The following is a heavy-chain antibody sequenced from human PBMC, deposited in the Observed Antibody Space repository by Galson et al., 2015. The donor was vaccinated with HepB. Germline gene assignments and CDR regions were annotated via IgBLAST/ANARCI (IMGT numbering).Heavy chain of an antibody. J-gene: IGHJ3*02. Sequence: SVKVSCKASGGTFSSYAISWVRQAPGQGLEWMGGIIPIFGTANYAQKFQGRVTITADESTSTAYMELSSLRSEDTAVYYCARVTGYSYGLGAFDIWGQGTMVTVSS. CDR3: ARVTGYSYGLGAFDI. D-gene: IGHD5-18*01. CDR2: IIPIFGTA. V-gene: IGHV1-69*13. CDR1: GGTFSSYA.